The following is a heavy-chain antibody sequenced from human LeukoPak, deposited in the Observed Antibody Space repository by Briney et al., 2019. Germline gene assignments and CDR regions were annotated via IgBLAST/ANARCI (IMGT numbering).Heavy chain of an antibody. CDR2: IYTSGST. D-gene: IGHD5-24*01. J-gene: IGHJ4*02. CDR1: GGSINNYY. CDR3: ASDSSGDGYSSGYN. V-gene: IGHV4-4*07. Sequence: SETLSLTCAVSGGSINNYYWTWIRQPAGKGLEWIGRIYTSGSTNYKPSLKSRVTISVDTSKNQFSLRLSSVTAADTAVYYCASDSSGDGYSSGYNWGQGTLVTVSS.